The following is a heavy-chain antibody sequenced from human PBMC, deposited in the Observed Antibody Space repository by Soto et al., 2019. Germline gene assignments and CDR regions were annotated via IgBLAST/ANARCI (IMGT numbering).Heavy chain of an antibody. J-gene: IGHJ6*02. CDR1: GFTFSSYA. D-gene: IGHD6-6*01. CDR3: ARISSGLTNYYYYYGMDV. V-gene: IGHV3-23*01. CDR2: ISGSGGST. Sequence: GGSLRLSCAASGFTFSSYAMSWVRQAPGKGLEWVSAISGSGGSTYYADSVKGRFTISRDNSKNTLYLQMNSLRAEDTAVYYCARISSGLTNYYYYYGMDVWGQGTTVTVSS.